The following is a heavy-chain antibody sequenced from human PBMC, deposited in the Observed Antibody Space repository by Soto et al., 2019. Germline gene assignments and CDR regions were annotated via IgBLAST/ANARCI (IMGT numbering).Heavy chain of an antibody. CDR3: AKSRECRGGGCYYDN. Sequence: PGGSLRLSCAASGFTFSSYAMSWVRQAPGKGLEWVSGISDSGDNTFYADPVKGRFTVSRDNPKNTLYLQMNSLRAEDTAVYSCAKSRECRGGGCYYDNWGQGTLVTVSS. V-gene: IGHV3-23*01. D-gene: IGHD2-15*01. CDR2: ISDSGDNT. J-gene: IGHJ4*02. CDR1: GFTFSSYA.